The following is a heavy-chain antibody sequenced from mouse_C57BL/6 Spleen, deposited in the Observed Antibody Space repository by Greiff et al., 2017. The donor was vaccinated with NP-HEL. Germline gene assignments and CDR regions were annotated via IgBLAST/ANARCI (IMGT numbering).Heavy chain of an antibody. Sequence: QVQLQQSGTELVKPGASVKLSCKASGYTFTSYWMHWVKQRPGQGLEWIGNINPSNGGTNYNEKFKSKATLTVDKSSSTAYMQLSSLTSEDSAVYYCARRSITTVVATNYFDYWGQGTTLTVSS. CDR2: INPSNGGT. CDR3: ARRSITTVVATNYFDY. CDR1: GYTFTSYW. V-gene: IGHV1-53*01. D-gene: IGHD1-1*01. J-gene: IGHJ2*01.